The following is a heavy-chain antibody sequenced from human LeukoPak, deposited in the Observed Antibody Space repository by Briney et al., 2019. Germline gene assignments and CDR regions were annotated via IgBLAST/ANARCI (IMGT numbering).Heavy chain of an antibody. J-gene: IGHJ5*02. CDR1: GYTFTGYY. V-gene: IGHV1-2*04. D-gene: IGHD3-9*01. Sequence: ASVKVSCKASGYTFTGYYMHWVRQAPGQGLEWMGWINPNSGGTNYAQKFQGWVTMTRDTSISTAYMELSRLRSDDTAVYYCARAKNYDILTPLFDPWGQGTLVTVSS. CDR2: INPNSGGT. CDR3: ARAKNYDILTPLFDP.